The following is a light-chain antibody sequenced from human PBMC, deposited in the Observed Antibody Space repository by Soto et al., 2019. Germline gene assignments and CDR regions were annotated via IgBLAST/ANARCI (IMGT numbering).Light chain of an antibody. Sequence: QSALTQPASVSGSPGQSITISCTGTSRDIGSSPYVSWYQQYPGKAPKCMIYDVNNRPSGVSNRFSGSKSGNTASLSISGLQAEDEAVYYCTTYTATNTLALGGGTKLTVL. V-gene: IGLV2-14*03. CDR2: DVN. CDR1: SRDIGSSPY. J-gene: IGLJ2*01. CDR3: TTYTATNTLA.